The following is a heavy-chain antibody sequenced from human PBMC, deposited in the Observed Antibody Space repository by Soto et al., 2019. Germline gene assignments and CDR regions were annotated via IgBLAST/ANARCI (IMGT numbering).Heavy chain of an antibody. D-gene: IGHD2-2*01. CDR3: ASIGPRYAGGAFDV. CDR2: ISGYKGNT. Sequence: QVQLVQSGTEVKKPGAAVRVSCKTSGHTFNSYGITWVRQAPGQGLEWMGWISGYKGNTNYAQKLQGRVTMTTDTSTSTAYMALRSLRSDDTAVYYCASIGPRYAGGAFDVWGQGTSVTVSS. CDR1: GHTFNSYG. V-gene: IGHV1-18*01. J-gene: IGHJ3*01.